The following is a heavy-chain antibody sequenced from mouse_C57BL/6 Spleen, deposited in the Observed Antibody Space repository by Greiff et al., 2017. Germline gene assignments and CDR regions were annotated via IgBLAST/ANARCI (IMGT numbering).Heavy chain of an antibody. D-gene: IGHD1-1*01. CDR1: GYTFTSYD. CDR3: ARDYYYGSSSPWFAY. CDR2: IYPRDGST. Sequence: VKLVESGPELVKPGASVKLSCKASGYTFTSYDINWVKQRPGQGLEWIGWIYPRDGSTKYNEKFKGKATLTVDTSSSTAYMELHSLTSEDSAVYFCARDYYYGSSSPWFAYWGQGTLVTVSA. J-gene: IGHJ3*01. V-gene: IGHV1-85*01.